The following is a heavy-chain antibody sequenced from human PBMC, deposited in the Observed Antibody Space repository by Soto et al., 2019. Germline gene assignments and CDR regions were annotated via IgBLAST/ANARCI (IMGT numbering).Heavy chain of an antibody. CDR1: GGTFNIYN. Sequence: QVQLVQSGAEVKKPGSSVKVSCKASGGTFNIYNINWVRQAPGQGLEWMGGILPIFGTTNYAQRFQGRLTIIADDSTSTAYMELISLRSEDTAVYYCARDETGDSYYYYYGMDVWGQGTTGTVTS. D-gene: IGHD7-27*01. V-gene: IGHV1-69*01. CDR2: ILPIFGTT. CDR3: ARDETGDSYYYYYGMDV. J-gene: IGHJ6*02.